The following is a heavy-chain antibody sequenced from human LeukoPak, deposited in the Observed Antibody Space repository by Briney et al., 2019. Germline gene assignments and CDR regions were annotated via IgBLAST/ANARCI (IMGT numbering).Heavy chain of an antibody. J-gene: IGHJ4*02. V-gene: IGHV4-34*01. Sequence: PSETLSLTCAVYGGSFSGYYWSWIRQPPGKGLEWIGEINHSGSTNYNPSFKSRVTISVDTSKNQFSLKLSSVTAADTAVYYCARRTRAFGYWGQGTLVTVSS. CDR3: ARRTRAFGY. CDR1: GGSFSGYY. D-gene: IGHD3-10*01. CDR2: INHSGST.